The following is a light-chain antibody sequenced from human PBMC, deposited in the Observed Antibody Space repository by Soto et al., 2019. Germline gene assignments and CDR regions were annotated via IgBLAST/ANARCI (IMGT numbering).Light chain of an antibody. CDR2: GAS. Sequence: EIVLTQSPGTLSLSPGERATLSCRASQSVSSSYLAWYQQKPGQAPRLLIYGASSMATGIPDRFSGSGSGTDFTLTISRLEPEDFAVYYCQQYGSSPWTFGQGTKLEIK. CDR1: QSVSSSY. J-gene: IGKJ2*02. CDR3: QQYGSSPWT. V-gene: IGKV3-20*01.